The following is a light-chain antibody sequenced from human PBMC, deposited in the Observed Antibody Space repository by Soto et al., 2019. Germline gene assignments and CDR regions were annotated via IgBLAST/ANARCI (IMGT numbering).Light chain of an antibody. J-gene: IGLJ2*01. V-gene: IGLV2-14*01. Sequence: QSALTQPASVSGSPGQSITISCTGTSSDVGAYNYVSWYQQHPGKAPKLMIYEVSNRPSGVSNRFSGSKSGNTASLTISGLQAEDEGDYYCTSYTISSHVVFGGGTQLTVL. CDR2: EVS. CDR1: SSDVGAYNY. CDR3: TSYTISSHVV.